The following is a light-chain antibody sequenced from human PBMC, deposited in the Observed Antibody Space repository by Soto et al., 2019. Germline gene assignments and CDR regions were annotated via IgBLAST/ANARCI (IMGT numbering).Light chain of an antibody. CDR3: LVWDNSGDRYV. J-gene: IGLJ1*01. CDR1: DIGSKS. CDR2: EDY. V-gene: IGLV3-21*02. Sequence: ELTQPPSVSVAPGQTARITCGGNDIGSKSVHWYQQKPGQAPVVVVYEDYDRPSGIPERFSGSNSGNTATLTITRVEAGDEADYYCLVWDNSGDRYVFGTGTKLTVL.